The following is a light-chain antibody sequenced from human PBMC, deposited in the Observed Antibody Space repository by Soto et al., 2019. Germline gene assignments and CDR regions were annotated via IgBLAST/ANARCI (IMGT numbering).Light chain of an antibody. CDR3: QQYGTSPIT. J-gene: IGKJ5*01. V-gene: IGKV1-5*01. CDR1: QSVTSW. Sequence: DVQMTQSPSTLSASVGNRVTITCRASQSVTSWLAWYQQKPGKAPKVLIYDASSLESGVPSRFSGSGSGTEFTLTISRLEPEDFALYYCQQYGTSPITFGQGTRLEIK. CDR2: DAS.